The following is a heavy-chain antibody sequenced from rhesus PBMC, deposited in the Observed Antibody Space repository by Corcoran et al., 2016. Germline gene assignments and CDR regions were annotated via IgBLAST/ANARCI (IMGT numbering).Heavy chain of an antibody. Sequence: QVQLQESGPGLVKPSETLSLTCAVSGASIRRYWWIWIRPPPGKGLEWLGEINGNSGSTYYNPSLKSRVTISKDASKNQFSLKLSSVTAADTAVYYCARKTSIAAAGSYFDYWGQGVLVTVSS. J-gene: IGHJ4*01. CDR2: INGNSGST. CDR1: GASIRRYW. CDR3: ARKTSIAAAGSYFDY. V-gene: IGHV4-80*01. D-gene: IGHD6-31*01.